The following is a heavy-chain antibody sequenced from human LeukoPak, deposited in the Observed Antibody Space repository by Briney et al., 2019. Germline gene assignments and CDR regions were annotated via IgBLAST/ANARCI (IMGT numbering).Heavy chain of an antibody. J-gene: IGHJ4*02. Sequence: ASVKDSSKASGYSLIDYYMCWVRQAPGQGLEWMGWINPHTGDKLYAQKFQGRVSMTRDTSINTAYMEVSRLTSDDTAVYYCAWMGSAIDYWGQGALVTVSS. CDR2: INPHTGDK. CDR1: GYSLIDYY. V-gene: IGHV1-2*02. D-gene: IGHD1-26*01. CDR3: AWMGSAIDY.